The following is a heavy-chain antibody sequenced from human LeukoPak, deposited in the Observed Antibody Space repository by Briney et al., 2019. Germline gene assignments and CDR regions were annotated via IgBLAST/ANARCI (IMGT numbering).Heavy chain of an antibody. CDR1: GFTFSSYS. Sequence: GGSLRLSCAASGFTFSSYSMNWVRQAPGKGLEWVSSISSSSYIYYADSVKGRFTISRDNAKNSLYLQMNSLRAEDTAVYYCARERYSSSWYEVDYYYGMDVWGKGTTVTVSS. D-gene: IGHD6-13*01. CDR2: ISSSSYI. J-gene: IGHJ6*04. V-gene: IGHV3-21*01. CDR3: ARERYSSSWYEVDYYYGMDV.